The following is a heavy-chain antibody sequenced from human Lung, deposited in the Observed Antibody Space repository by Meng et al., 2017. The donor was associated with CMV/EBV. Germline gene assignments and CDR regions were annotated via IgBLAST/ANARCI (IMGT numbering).Heavy chain of an antibody. D-gene: IGHD3-22*01. CDR3: ASVTGSSDSSGYYYYYGMDV. J-gene: IGHJ6*02. CDR1: GGSISSYY. V-gene: IGHV4-59*01. Sequence: SETLSLTCTVSGGSISSYYWSWIRQPPGKGLEWIGYIYYSGSTNYNPSLKSRVTISVDTSKNQFSLKLSSVTAADTAVYYCASVTGSSDSSGYYYYYGMDVWGQGPTVTFSS. CDR2: IYYSGST.